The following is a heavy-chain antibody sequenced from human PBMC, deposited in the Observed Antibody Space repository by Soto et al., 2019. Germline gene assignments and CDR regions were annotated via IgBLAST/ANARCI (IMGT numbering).Heavy chain of an antibody. CDR3: ARRGAVVLGDAFHX. CDR2: IYAGDSDT. D-gene: IGHD3-22*01. J-gene: IGHJ3*02. Sequence: VEALKISCKASGYSFTTYWIGWVRQMPGKGVEWMGIIYAGDSDTRYSPSFQCQVTISAYKSIRTAYLQWRSLKASDNAMYYCARRGAVVLGDAFHXWGQATIVTVS. V-gene: IGHV5-51*01. CDR1: GYSFTTYW.